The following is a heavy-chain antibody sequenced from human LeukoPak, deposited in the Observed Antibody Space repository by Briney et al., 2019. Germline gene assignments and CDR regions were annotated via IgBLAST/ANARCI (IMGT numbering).Heavy chain of an antibody. CDR3: ARERGGGRYSSSSFYYYYMDV. V-gene: IGHV1-8*01. CDR2: MNPNSGNT. J-gene: IGHJ6*03. CDR1: VYTFTSYD. D-gene: IGHD6-6*01. Sequence: ASVKVSCKASVYTFTSYDINWVRQATGQGLEWMGWMNPNSGNTGYAQKFQGRVTMTRNTSISTAYMELSSLRSEDTAVYYCARERGGGRYSSSSFYYYYMDVWGKGTTVTVSS.